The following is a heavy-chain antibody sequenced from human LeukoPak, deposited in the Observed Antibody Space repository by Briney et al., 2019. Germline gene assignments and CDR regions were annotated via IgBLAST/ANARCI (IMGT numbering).Heavy chain of an antibody. Sequence: GRSLRLSCAASGFTFSSYGMHWVRQAPGKGLEWVAVIWYDGSNKYYADSVKGRFTISRDNSKNTLYLQVNSLRAEDTAVYYCARSPPEYAFDIWGQGTMVTVSS. V-gene: IGHV3-33*01. J-gene: IGHJ3*02. CDR3: ARSPPEYAFDI. CDR2: IWYDGSNK. CDR1: GFTFSSYG.